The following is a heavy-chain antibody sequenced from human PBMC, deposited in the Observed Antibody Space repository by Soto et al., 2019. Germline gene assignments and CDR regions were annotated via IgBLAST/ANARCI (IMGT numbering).Heavy chain of an antibody. Sequence: EVQLVESGGGLVQPGGSLRLSCAASEFTFSNYWMSWVRQAPGKGLEWVANIKEDGSEKYYVDSVKGRFTISRDSAKNSLYLQMDGMRAEDTAVYCCARLRKGGYCDYWGQGSLVTVS. CDR1: EFTFSNYW. CDR3: ARLRKGGYCDY. J-gene: IGHJ4*02. V-gene: IGHV3-7*03. CDR2: IKEDGSEK. D-gene: IGHD1-26*01.